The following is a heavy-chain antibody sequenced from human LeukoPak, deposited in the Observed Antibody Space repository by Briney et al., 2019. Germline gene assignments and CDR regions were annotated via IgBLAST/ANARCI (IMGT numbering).Heavy chain of an antibody. Sequence: ASVKDSCMASGYSFTSSGFTWVRQSPGQGLEWMGWTSAYTGNTNYAQKLQGRVTMTTVTSTPTAYMELRSLISDDTAVYYCARIYFGSGSFAFDIWGQATIDSVSS. CDR3: ARIYFGSGSFAFDI. D-gene: IGHD3-10*01. CDR2: TSAYTGNT. V-gene: IGHV1-18*01. J-gene: IGHJ3*02. CDR1: GYSFTSSG.